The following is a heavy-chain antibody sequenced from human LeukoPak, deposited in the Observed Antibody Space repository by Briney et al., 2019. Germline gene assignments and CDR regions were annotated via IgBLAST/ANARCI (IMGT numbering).Heavy chain of an antibody. Sequence: PSETLSLTCAVSGYSISSGYYWGWIRQPPGKGLEWIGSIYHSGSTYYNPSHKSRVTISVDTSKNQFSLKLSSVTAADTAVYYCARDSRFGEGEIDYWGQGTLVTVSS. V-gene: IGHV4-38-2*02. D-gene: IGHD3-10*01. CDR3: ARDSRFGEGEIDY. J-gene: IGHJ4*02. CDR1: GYSISSGYY. CDR2: IYHSGST.